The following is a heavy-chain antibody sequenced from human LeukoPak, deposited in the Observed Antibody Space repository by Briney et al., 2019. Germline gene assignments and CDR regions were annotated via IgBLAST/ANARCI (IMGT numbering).Heavy chain of an antibody. Sequence: GGSLRLSCAASGFTFSSYGMSWVRQAPGKGLEWVANIKQDGSEKYYVDSVKGRFTISRDNAKNSLYLQMNSLRAEDTAVYYCAKSPSGSYPEYFQHWGQGTLVTVSS. D-gene: IGHD1-26*01. CDR1: GFTFSSYG. V-gene: IGHV3-7*01. CDR2: IKQDGSEK. CDR3: AKSPSGSYPEYFQH. J-gene: IGHJ1*01.